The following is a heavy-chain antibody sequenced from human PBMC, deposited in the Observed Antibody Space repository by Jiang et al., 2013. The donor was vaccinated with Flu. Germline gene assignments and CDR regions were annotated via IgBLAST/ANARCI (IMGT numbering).Heavy chain of an antibody. V-gene: IGHV4-59*01. CDR1: GGSISSYY. Sequence: GSGLVKPSETLSLTCTVSGGSISSYYWSWIRQPPGKGLEWIGYIYYSGSTNYNPSLKSRVTISVDTSKNQFSLKLSSVTAADTAVYYCARARPLGDYYYYGMDVWGKGTTVTVSS. CDR2: IYYSGST. CDR3: ARARPLGDYYYYGMDV. J-gene: IGHJ6*04. D-gene: IGHD3-10*01.